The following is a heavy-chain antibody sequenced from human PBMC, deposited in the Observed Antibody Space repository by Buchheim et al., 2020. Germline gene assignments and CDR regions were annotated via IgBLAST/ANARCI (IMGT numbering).Heavy chain of an antibody. Sequence: QLQLQESGPGLVQPSESLSLTCTVSGGSIRSNSYYWGWIRQPPGKGLEWIGTIYYSGNTYHNQSLTSRVTISVDTSKNQFSLKLTSGTAADTSVYYCARICRHYGDSAYFDFWGQGTL. CDR2: IYYSGNT. CDR1: GGSIRSNSYY. V-gene: IGHV4-39*01. CDR3: ARICRHYGDSAYFDF. D-gene: IGHD4-17*01. J-gene: IGHJ4*02.